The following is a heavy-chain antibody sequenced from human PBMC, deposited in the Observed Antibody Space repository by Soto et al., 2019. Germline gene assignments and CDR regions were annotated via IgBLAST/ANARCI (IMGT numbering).Heavy chain of an antibody. CDR3: ARAQQLLAHYFDY. V-gene: IGHV3-30-3*01. Sequence: VQLVESGGGLVQPGGSLRLSCAASGFTFSSYWMHWVRQAPGKGLEWVAVISYDGSNKYYADSVKGRFTISRDNSKNTLYLQMNSLRAEDTAVYYCARAQQLLAHYFDYWGQGTLVTVSS. CDR2: ISYDGSNK. J-gene: IGHJ4*02. CDR1: GFTFSSYW. D-gene: IGHD2-2*01.